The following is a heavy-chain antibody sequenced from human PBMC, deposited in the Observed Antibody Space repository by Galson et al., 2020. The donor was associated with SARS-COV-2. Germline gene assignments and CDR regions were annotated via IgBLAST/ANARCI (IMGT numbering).Heavy chain of an antibody. Sequence: SGPTLVKPTQTLTLTCTFSGFSLSTSGMCVAWIRQPPGKALEWLALIDWDDQKYYSTSLKPKLTISKDTSKNQVVLTMTNLDPVDTATYYCARTFLYGPGTYYSDSWGQGTLVTVSS. J-gene: IGHJ4*02. V-gene: IGHV2-70*01. CDR1: GFSLSTSGMC. CDR3: ARTFLYGPGTYYSDS. D-gene: IGHD3-10*01. CDR2: IDWDDQK.